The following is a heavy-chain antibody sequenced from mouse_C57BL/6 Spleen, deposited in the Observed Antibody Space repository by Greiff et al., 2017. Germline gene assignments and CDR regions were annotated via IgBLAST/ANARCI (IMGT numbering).Heavy chain of an antibody. V-gene: IGHV1-55*01. CDR2: IYPGSGST. CDR1: GYTFTSYW. D-gene: IGHD1-1*01. CDR3: ARRLTTVVATDY. Sequence: QVQLQQPGAELVKPGASVKMSCKASGYTFTSYWITWVKQRPGQGLEWIGDIYPGSGSTNYNEKFKSKATLTVDKSSSTAYMQLSSLTSEDSAVYYCARRLTTVVATDYWGQGTTLTVSS. J-gene: IGHJ2*01.